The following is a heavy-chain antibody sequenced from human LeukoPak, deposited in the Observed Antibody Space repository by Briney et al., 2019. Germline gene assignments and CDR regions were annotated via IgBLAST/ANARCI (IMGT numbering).Heavy chain of an antibody. Sequence: GASVTVSCKASGYTFTSYDINWVRQAPGQGLEWMGWMNPNSGNTGYAQKFQGRVTITRNTSISTAYMELSRLRSEDTAVYYCARGEGYCSGGSCRVNYYYYYYMDVWGKGTTVTVSS. CDR3: ARGEGYCSGGSCRVNYYYYYYMDV. V-gene: IGHV1-8*03. CDR2: MNPNSGNT. D-gene: IGHD2-15*01. J-gene: IGHJ6*03. CDR1: GYTFTSYD.